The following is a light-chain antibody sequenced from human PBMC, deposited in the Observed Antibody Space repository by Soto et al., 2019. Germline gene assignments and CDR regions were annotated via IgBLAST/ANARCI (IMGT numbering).Light chain of an antibody. CDR3: CSYAGSSTWV. J-gene: IGLJ3*02. CDR2: EGS. V-gene: IGLV2-23*01. CDR1: SSDVGSYNL. Sequence: QSALTQPASVSGSPGQSITISCTGTSSDVGSYNLVSWYQQHPGKAPKLMIYEGSQRPSGVSNRFSGSKSGNTASLTISGLQAEDEADYYCCSYAGSSTWVFGGWTKLTVL.